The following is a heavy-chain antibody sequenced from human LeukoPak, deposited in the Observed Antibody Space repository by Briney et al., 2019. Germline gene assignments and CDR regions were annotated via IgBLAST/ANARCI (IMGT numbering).Heavy chain of an antibody. Sequence: GGSLRLSCAASGFTFSSYSMNWVRQAPGKGLEGVSYISSSSSTIYYADSVKGRFTISRDNAKNSLYLQMNSLRAEDTAVYYCAREGYYGSGLYYYYYMDVWGKGTTVTVSS. CDR1: GFTFSSYS. V-gene: IGHV3-48*01. D-gene: IGHD3-10*01. CDR2: ISSSSSTI. J-gene: IGHJ6*03. CDR3: AREGYYGSGLYYYYYMDV.